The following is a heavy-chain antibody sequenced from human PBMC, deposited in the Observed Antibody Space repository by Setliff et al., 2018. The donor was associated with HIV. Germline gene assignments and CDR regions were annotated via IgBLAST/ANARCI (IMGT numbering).Heavy chain of an antibody. V-gene: IGHV3-48*01. CDR3: ATSIHTRGAIDF. Sequence: PGGSLRLSCAASGFNVNNKYMSWVRQAPGKGLEWVSYISRSSGTIYYAESVKGRFTISRDNAKNSLYLQMNSLRAEDTALYYCATSIHTRGAIDFWGQGTLVTVSS. CDR2: ISRSSGTI. CDR1: GFNVNNKY. D-gene: IGHD1-26*01. J-gene: IGHJ4*02.